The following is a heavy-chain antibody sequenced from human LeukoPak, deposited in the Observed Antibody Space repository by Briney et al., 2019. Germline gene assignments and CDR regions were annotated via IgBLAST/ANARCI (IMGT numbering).Heavy chain of an antibody. CDR1: GFTFSSYD. Sequence: PGGSLRLSCAASGFTFSSYDMHWVRQAPGKELEWVTFIQYDGSNEYQADSVKGRFSISSDNSKNTVYLQMNSLRTEDTAVYYCARSLTKVRGYDYWGQGTLVTVSS. V-gene: IGHV3-30*02. CDR2: IQYDGSNE. D-gene: IGHD3-10*01. J-gene: IGHJ4*02. CDR3: ARSLTKVRGYDY.